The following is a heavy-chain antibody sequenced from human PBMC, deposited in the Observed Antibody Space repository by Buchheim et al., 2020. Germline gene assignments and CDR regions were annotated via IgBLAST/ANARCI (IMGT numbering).Heavy chain of an antibody. V-gene: IGHV3-30-3*01. D-gene: IGHD3-3*01. CDR1: GFTFSSYA. Sequence: QVQLVESGGGVVQPGRSLRLSCAASGFTFSSYAMHWVRQAPGKGLEWVAVISYDGSNKYYADSVKGRFTISRDNSKNTLYLQMNSLRAEDTAVYYCARDQGVVIKEYYYYGMDVWGQGTT. CDR3: ARDQGVVIKEYYYYGMDV. CDR2: ISYDGSNK. J-gene: IGHJ6*02.